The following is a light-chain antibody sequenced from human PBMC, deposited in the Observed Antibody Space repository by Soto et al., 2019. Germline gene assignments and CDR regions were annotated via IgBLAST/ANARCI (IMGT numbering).Light chain of an antibody. CDR1: QSVSSY. CDR3: QQRSNWPKT. J-gene: IGKJ2*01. V-gene: IGKV3-11*01. Sequence: EIVLTQSPATLSLSPGERATLSCRASQSVSSYLAWYQQNPGQAPRLLIYDASNRATGIPARFSGSGSGTDFTLTISSLEPEDFAVYYCQQRSNWPKTFGQGTKLESK. CDR2: DAS.